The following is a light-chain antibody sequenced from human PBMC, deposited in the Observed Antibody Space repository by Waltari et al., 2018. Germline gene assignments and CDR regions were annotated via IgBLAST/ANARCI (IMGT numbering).Light chain of an antibody. Sequence: DVVMTQSPLSLPVTLGQPASISCRSSQSLVHSDGNTYLSWFQQRPGQSPRRLIYKVSNRDSGFRDRFSGSGSGTDFTLKLSRVEAEDVGVYYCMQGTHWPPWTFGQGTKVEIQ. J-gene: IGKJ1*01. CDR1: QSLVHSDGNTY. V-gene: IGKV2-30*02. CDR2: KVS. CDR3: MQGTHWPPWT.